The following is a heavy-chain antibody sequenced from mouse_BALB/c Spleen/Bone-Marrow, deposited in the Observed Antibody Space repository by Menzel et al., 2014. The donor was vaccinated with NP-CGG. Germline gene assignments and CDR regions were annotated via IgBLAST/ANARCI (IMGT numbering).Heavy chain of an antibody. D-gene: IGHD2-14*01. Sequence: QVQLQQSGAELVKPGASVKLSCKASGYTFTSYDINWVRQRPEQGLEWIGWIFPGDGGSKCNEKFKGKATLTTDKSSSTAYMQLNRLTCEDSAVYFCARNYRYAWFAYWGQGTLVTVSA. CDR3: ARNYRYAWFAY. J-gene: IGHJ3*01. CDR1: GYTFTSYD. V-gene: IGHV1-85*01. CDR2: IFPGDGGS.